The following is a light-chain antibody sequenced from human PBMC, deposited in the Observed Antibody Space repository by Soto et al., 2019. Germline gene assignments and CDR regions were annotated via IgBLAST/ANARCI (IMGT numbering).Light chain of an antibody. CDR1: SSNIGAGYD. CDR3: QSYDSSLSTSGV. J-gene: IGLJ3*02. CDR2: VNN. Sequence: QSVLTQPPSVSGAPGQRVTISCTGSSSNIGAGYDVHWYQQLPGTAPKLLIYVNNNRPSGVPDRFSASKSGTSASLVITGLQAEDEVDYYCQSYDSSLSTSGVFGGGTKLTVL. V-gene: IGLV1-40*01.